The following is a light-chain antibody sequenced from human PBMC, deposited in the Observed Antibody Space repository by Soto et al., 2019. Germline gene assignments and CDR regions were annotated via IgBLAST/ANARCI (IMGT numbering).Light chain of an antibody. CDR3: SSYTSSSTPVV. CDR2: DVS. Sequence: TQPCSVSRSPWEWIPHSCPGTSSDVGGYNYVSWYQQHPGKAPKLMIYDVSNRPSGVSNRFSGSKSGNTASLTISGLQAEDEADYYCSSYTSSSTPVVFGGGTQLTVL. V-gene: IGLV2-14*01. CDR1: SSDVGGYNY. J-gene: IGLJ2*01.